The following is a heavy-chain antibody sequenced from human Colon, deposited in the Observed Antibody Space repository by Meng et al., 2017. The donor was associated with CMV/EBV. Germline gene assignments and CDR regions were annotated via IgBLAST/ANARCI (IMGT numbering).Heavy chain of an antibody. V-gene: IGHV1-18*01. CDR3: ARDWEAAWNTVITDL. Sequence: SGYTFNKYGISWMRQAPGQGLEWLGWLSAHSGDTWLISPFKQRVILTTDTASSTAQMELTGLTSDDTAVYYCARDWEAAWNTVITDLWGQGTLVTVSS. CDR1: GYTFNKYG. CDR2: LSAHSGDT. J-gene: IGHJ4*02. D-gene: IGHD1/OR15-1a*01.